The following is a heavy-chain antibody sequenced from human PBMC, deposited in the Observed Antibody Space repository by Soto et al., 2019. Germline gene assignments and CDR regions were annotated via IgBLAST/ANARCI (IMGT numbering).Heavy chain of an antibody. CDR2: ISYDGSNK. J-gene: IGHJ6*02. D-gene: IGHD3-10*01. V-gene: IGHV3-30*18. CDR1: GFTFSSYG. Sequence: GGSLRLSCAASGFTFSSYGMRWVRQAPGKGLEWVAVISYDGSNKYYADSVKGRFTISRDNSKNTLYLQMNSLRAEDTAVYYCAKDFEWFGELFGMDVWGQGTTVTVSS. CDR3: AKDFEWFGELFGMDV.